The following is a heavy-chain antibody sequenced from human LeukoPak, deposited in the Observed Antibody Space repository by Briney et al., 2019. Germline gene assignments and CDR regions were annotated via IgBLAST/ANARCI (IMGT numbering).Heavy chain of an antibody. V-gene: IGHV3-33*06. CDR3: AKYCGGDCYGMDV. CDR2: IWYDGSNK. J-gene: IGHJ6*02. Sequence: GGSLRLSCAASGFTFSSYGMHWVRQAPGKGLEWVAVIWYDGSNKYYADSVKGRFTISRDNSKNTLYLQMNSLRAEDTAVYYCAKYCGGDCYGMDVWGQGTTVTVSS. CDR1: GFTFSSYG. D-gene: IGHD2-21*01.